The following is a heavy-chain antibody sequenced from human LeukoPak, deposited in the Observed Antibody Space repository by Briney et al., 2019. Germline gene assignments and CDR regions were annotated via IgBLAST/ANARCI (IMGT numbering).Heavy chain of an antibody. CDR1: GYSSTTYW. V-gene: IGHV5-51*01. Sequence: KDGASLQISCKGSGYSSTTYWIAWVRQLPGKGLEWMGIIYPGDSETRYSPSFQGQVTISADKSISTAYLQWSSLKASDTAMYYCARRHVYNYFFDYWGQGTLVTVSS. J-gene: IGHJ4*02. D-gene: IGHD5-24*01. CDR2: IYPGDSET. CDR3: ARRHVYNYFFDY.